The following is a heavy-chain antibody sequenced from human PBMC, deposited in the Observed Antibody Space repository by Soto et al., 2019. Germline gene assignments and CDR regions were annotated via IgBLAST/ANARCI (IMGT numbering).Heavy chain of an antibody. Sequence: EVQLVESGGGLVQPGGSLRLSCAASGFTFSSYWMSWVRQAPGKGLEWVANIKQDGSEKYYVDSVKGRFTISRYNAKNSLYLQMNSLRAEDTAVYYCARDSYATRGCFDYWGQGTLVTVSS. V-gene: IGHV3-7*03. CDR3: ARDSYATRGCFDY. CDR2: IKQDGSEK. D-gene: IGHD2-2*01. CDR1: GFTFSSYW. J-gene: IGHJ4*02.